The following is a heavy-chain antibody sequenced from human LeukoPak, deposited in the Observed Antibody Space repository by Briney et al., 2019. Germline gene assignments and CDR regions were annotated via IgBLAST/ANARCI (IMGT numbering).Heavy chain of an antibody. CDR2: ISSSSSTI. CDR3: ARDRGRRVLSPLWWSHSFDP. CDR1: GFTFSSYS. J-gene: IGHJ5*02. D-gene: IGHD2-21*01. Sequence: PGRSLRLSCAASGFTFSSYSMNWVRQAPGKGLEWVSYISSSSSTIYYADSVKGRFTISRDNAKNSLYLQMNSLRSEDTAVYYCARDRGRRVLSPLWWSHSFDPWGQGTLVTVSS. V-gene: IGHV3-48*01.